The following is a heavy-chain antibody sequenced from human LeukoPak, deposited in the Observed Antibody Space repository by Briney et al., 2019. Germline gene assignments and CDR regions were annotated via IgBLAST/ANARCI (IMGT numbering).Heavy chain of an antibody. D-gene: IGHD3-10*01. Sequence: NPSQTLSLTCSVSGGSISGSDYYWSWVRQPPGKGLEWIEEINHSGNTNYNPSLKSRVTISVDTSKKQFSLKLRSVAAADTAVYYCARAPPPGATAYGVVDSWGQGTLVTVSS. J-gene: IGHJ5*02. CDR2: INHSGNT. CDR3: ARAPPPGATAYGVVDS. CDR1: GGSISGSDYY. V-gene: IGHV4-34*01.